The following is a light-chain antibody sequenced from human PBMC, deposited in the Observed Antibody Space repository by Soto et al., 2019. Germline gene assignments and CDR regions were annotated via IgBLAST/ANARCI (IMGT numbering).Light chain of an antibody. V-gene: IGLV2-14*01. CDR1: SSDIGGYNY. CDR3: SSYTRSTTHV. Sequence: QSALTQPASVSGSPGQSITISCTGTSSDIGGYNYVSWYQQHPGKAPKLMIYEVSNRPSGVSNRFSGSKSGNTASLTISGLQAEDEAIYYCSSYTRSTTHVFGTGTKVTVL. J-gene: IGLJ1*01. CDR2: EVS.